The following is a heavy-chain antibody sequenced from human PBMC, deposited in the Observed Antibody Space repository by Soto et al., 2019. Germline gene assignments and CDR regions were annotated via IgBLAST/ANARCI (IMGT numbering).Heavy chain of an antibody. CDR2: INPSDSYT. V-gene: IGHV5-10-1*03. CDR3: ARLGYCTGTSCYTFVS. D-gene: IGHD2-2*02. J-gene: IGHJ4*02. CDR1: GYSFTSYW. Sequence: EVQLVQSGAEVKKPGESLRISCQGSGYSFTSYWIGWVRQRPGKGLEWMGRINPSDSYTTYSPSFQGHVTISTDKSFSTAYLQWSGLKASDTAMYYCARLGYCTGTSCYTFVSWGQGTLVAVSS.